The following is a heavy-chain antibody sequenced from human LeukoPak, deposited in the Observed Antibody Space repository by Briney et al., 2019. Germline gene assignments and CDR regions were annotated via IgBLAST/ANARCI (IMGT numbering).Heavy chain of an antibody. CDR3: ARGRRAGSTSVDY. CDR2: IIPILGIA. Sequence: GASVKVSCKASGGTFSSYAISWVRQAPGQGLEWMGRIIPILGIANYAQKFQGRVTITADKSTSTAYMELNGLRSDDTAVYFCARGRRAGSTSVDYWGQGTLVTVSS. D-gene: IGHD1-1*01. CDR1: GGTFSSYA. J-gene: IGHJ4*02. V-gene: IGHV1-69*04.